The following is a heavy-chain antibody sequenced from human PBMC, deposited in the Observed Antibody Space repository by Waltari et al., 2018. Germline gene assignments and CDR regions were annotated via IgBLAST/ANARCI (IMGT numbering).Heavy chain of an antibody. V-gene: IGHV1-24*01. CDR2: LDREDGEI. J-gene: IGHJ4*02. Sequence: QVQLVQSGAEVKKPGASVKVSCKVSGSPVSELFVLWGRQAPGKGLEWMGGLDREDGEIVYSEKFQGRVTMTPDTSTDTSYMDLSRLTSEDTAVYFCATGVPPRPGDGYRRGIFDFWGQGTLVTVSS. CDR3: ATGVPPRPGDGYRRGIFDF. D-gene: IGHD5-12*01. CDR1: GSPVSELF.